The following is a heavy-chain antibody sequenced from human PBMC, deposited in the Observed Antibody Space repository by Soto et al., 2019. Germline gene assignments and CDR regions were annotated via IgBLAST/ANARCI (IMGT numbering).Heavy chain of an antibody. CDR1: GGSFGGYY. V-gene: IGHV4-34*01. CDR3: ARVGYYGSGSYQAHYYMDV. Sequence: PLVPLSVTCAVYGGSFGGYYCRWIRKPPGKGLEWIGEINHSGSTNYNPSLKSRVTISVDTSKNQFSLKLSSVTAADTAVYYCARVGYYGSGSYQAHYYMDVWGKGTTVTVSS. CDR2: INHSGST. D-gene: IGHD3-10*01. J-gene: IGHJ6*03.